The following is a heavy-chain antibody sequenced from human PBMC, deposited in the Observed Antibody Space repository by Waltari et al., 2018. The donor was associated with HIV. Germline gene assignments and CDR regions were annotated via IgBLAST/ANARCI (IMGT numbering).Heavy chain of an antibody. CDR1: GYIFTGYY. CDR3: ARALGYNGSPGDS. J-gene: IGHJ5*01. Sequence: QVQLVQSGAEVKKPGASVKVSCKASGYIFTGYYIHWVRQAPGQGLEWMGRINPNNGGTNYAEKFQGRVTMTRDTSINTAYLELSRLRSDDTAVYYCARALGYNGSPGDSWGQGALVSVSS. CDR2: INPNNGGT. V-gene: IGHV1-2*06. D-gene: IGHD3-10*01.